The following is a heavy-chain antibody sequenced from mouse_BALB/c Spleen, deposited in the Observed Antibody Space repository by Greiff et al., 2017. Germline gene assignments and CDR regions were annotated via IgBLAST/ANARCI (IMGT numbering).Heavy chain of an antibody. CDR3: ARGDYRYVDY. D-gene: IGHD2-14*01. CDR2: INPSSGYT. J-gene: IGHJ2*01. CDR1: GYTFTSYT. Sequence: QVQLKESGAELARPGASVKMSCKASGYTFTSYTMHWVKQRPGQGLEWIGYINPSSGYTNYNQKFKDKATLTADKSSSTAYMQLSSLTSEDSAVYYCARGDYRYVDYWGQGTTLTVSS. V-gene: IGHV1-4*01.